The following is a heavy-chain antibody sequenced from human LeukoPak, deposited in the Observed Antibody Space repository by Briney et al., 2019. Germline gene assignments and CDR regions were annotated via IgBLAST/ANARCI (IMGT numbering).Heavy chain of an antibody. J-gene: IGHJ4*02. V-gene: IGHV4-59*01. D-gene: IGHD1-26*01. CDR1: GGSISSYY. CDR2: IYYSGST. CDR3: ARDPGGSPDY. Sequence: PSETLSLTCTVSGGSISSYYWSWIRQPPGKGLEWIGYIYYSGSTNYNPSLKSRVTISVDTSKNQFSLKLSSVTAADTAVYYCARDPGGSPDYWGQGTLVTVSS.